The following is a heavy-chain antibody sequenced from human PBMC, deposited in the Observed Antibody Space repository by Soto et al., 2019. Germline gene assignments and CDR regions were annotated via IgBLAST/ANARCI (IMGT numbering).Heavy chain of an antibody. J-gene: IGHJ4*02. CDR2: IIPIFGTA. Sequence: SVKVSCKASGGTFSSYAISWVRQAPGQGLEWMGGIIPIFGTANYAQKFQGRVTITADKSTSTAYMELSSLRSEDTAVYYCARDSYPDYGDYNYYFDYWGQGTLVTVSS. CDR3: ARDSYPDYGDYNYYFDY. V-gene: IGHV1-69*06. CDR1: GGTFSSYA. D-gene: IGHD4-17*01.